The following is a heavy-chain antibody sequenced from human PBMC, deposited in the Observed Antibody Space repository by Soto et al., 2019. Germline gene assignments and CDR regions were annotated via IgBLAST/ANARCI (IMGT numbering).Heavy chain of an antibody. CDR3: ARSDTVLRFSEWLPAAYYMDV. CDR1: GFTFSSYW. V-gene: IGHV3-74*01. Sequence: GGSLRLSCAAPGFTFSSYWMHWVRQAPGKGLVWVSRINSDGSSTSYADSVKGRFTFSRDNAKNTLYLQMNSLRAEDTAVYYCARSDTVLRFSEWLPAAYYMDVWGKGTTVTVSS. CDR2: INSDGSST. J-gene: IGHJ6*03. D-gene: IGHD3-3*01.